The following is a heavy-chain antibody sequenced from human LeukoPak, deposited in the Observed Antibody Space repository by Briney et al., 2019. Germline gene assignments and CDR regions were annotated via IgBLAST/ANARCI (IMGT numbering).Heavy chain of an antibody. CDR3: AKWGCSGGSCYPFDY. CDR2: MSGSSGRR. V-gene: IGHV3-23*01. D-gene: IGHD2-15*01. Sequence: GGSLRLSCAASGFTFSSHGMSWVRQAPGKGLEWVSAMSGSSGRRYYADSVKGRFTISRDNSKNTLYLQMNSLRAEDTAVYYCAKWGCSGGSCYPFDYWGQGTLVSVSS. CDR1: GFTFSSHG. J-gene: IGHJ4*02.